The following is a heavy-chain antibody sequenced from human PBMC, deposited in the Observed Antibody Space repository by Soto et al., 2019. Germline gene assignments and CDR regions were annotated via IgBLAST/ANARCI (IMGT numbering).Heavy chain of an antibody. V-gene: IGHV3-30*18. CDR3: ANSMGGYYAFDY. CDR2: ISYDGSNK. D-gene: IGHD3-3*01. J-gene: IGHJ4*02. Sequence: PGGSLRLSCAASGFTFSSYGMHWVRQAPGKGLEWVAVISYDGSNKYYADSVKGRFTISRDNSKNTLYLQMNSLRAEDTAVYYCANSMGGYYAFDYWGQGTLVTVSS. CDR1: GFTFSSYG.